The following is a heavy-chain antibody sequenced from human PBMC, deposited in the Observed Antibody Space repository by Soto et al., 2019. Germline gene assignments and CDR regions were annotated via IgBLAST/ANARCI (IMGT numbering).Heavy chain of an antibody. V-gene: IGHV3-33*01. Sequence: GGSLRLSCAVTGFYFTTYAMHWVRQTPDKGLEWVAIIWFDGIKEFYAESVRGRFTISIDTSKNTVFLQMNNVRAEDTALYYCTRATFDVWGQGTTVTVSS. CDR1: GFYFTTYA. CDR2: IWFDGIKE. J-gene: IGHJ6*02. CDR3: TRATFDV.